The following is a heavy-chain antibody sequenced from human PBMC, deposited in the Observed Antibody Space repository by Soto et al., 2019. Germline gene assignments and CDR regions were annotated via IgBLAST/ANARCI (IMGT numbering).Heavy chain of an antibody. J-gene: IGHJ4*02. V-gene: IGHV4-39*01. D-gene: IGHD5-12*01. CDR3: AGEAREMATTNFFDY. CDR2: IYYSGST. CDR1: GGSISSSSFY. Sequence: QLQLQESGPGLVKPSETLSLTCTVSGGSISSSSFYWGWIRQPPGKGLEWIGSIYYSGSTYYNPSLKSRVTISVDTSKNQFSLKLSSVTAADTAVYYCAGEAREMATTNFFDYWGQGTLVTVSS.